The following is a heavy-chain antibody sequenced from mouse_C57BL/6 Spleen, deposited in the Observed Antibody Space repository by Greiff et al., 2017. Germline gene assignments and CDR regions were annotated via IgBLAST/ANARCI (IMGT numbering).Heavy chain of an antibody. CDR1: GYTFTDYE. V-gene: IGHV1-15*01. CDR3: TGGYSNSWFAY. Sequence: VKLQESGAELVRPGASVTLSCKASGYTFTDYEMHWVKQTPVHGLEWIGAIDPETGGTAYNQKFKGKAILTADKSSSTAYMELRSLTSEDSAVYYCTGGYSNSWFAYWGQGTLVTVSA. CDR2: IDPETGGT. D-gene: IGHD2-5*01. J-gene: IGHJ3*01.